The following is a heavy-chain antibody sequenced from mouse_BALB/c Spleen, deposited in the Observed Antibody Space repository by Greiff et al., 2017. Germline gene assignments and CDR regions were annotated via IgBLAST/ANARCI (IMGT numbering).Heavy chain of an antibody. V-gene: IGHV7-3*02. J-gene: IGHJ4*01. Sequence: EVQLAESGGGLVQPGGSLRLSCATSGFTFTDYYMSWVPQPPGKALEWLGFIRNKANGYTTEYSASVKGQFTISRDNSQSILYLQMNTLRAGDSATEYRAREGVMSAIDFWGQGSSVTVSS. CDR3: AREGVMSAIDF. D-gene: IGHD2-13*01. CDR2: IRNKANGYTT. CDR1: GFTFTDYY.